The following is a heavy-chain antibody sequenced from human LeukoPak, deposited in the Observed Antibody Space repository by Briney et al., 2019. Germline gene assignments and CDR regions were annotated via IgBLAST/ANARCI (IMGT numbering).Heavy chain of an antibody. V-gene: IGHV4-59*08. J-gene: IGHJ3*02. CDR1: GDSISSYY. CDR2: IHYSGGT. D-gene: IGHD2-2*01. CDR3: ARRISYAAAWPTI. Sequence: PSETLSLTCTVSGDSISSYYWSWVRQPPGKGLEWIGYIHYSGGTNYNPSLKSRVTISVDTSMNQFFLSLTSLTAADTAIYYCARRISYAAAWPTIWGQGTMVTVSS.